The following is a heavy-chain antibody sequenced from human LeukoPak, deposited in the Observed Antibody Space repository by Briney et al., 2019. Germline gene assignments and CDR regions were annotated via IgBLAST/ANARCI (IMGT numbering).Heavy chain of an antibody. J-gene: IGHJ4*02. CDR1: GGSISSSSYY. CDR3: ARVSVLEWLLLYFDY. D-gene: IGHD3-3*01. Sequence: SETLSLTCTVSGGSISSSSYYWGWIRQPPGKGLEWIGSIYYSGSTYYNPSLKSRVTISVDTSKNQFSLKLSSVTAADTAVYYCARVSVLEWLLLYFDYWGQGTLVTVSS. CDR2: IYYSGST. V-gene: IGHV4-39*07.